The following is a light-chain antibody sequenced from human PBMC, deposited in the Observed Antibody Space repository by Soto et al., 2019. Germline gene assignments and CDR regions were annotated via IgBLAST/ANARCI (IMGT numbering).Light chain of an antibody. J-gene: IGKJ2*01. CDR2: AAS. V-gene: IGKV1-16*01. CDR3: HQYKIYPYS. Sequence: DVQMTQSPSSLSASVGDRVIITCRASQDIINNVAWFQQRPGKAPKPLLYAASSLQNGVPSRFSGSGLGTDFTLNITGLQPEDFATYYCHQYKIYPYSFGQGTKLEIK. CDR1: QDIINN.